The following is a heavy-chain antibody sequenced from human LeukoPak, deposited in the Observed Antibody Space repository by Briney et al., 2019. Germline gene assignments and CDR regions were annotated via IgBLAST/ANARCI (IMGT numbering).Heavy chain of an antibody. CDR3: ARSSLAYCGGDCLGSAFDI. D-gene: IGHD2-21*02. V-gene: IGHV3-7*01. J-gene: IGHJ3*02. CDR2: IKQDGSEK. Sequence: GGSLRLSCAASGLTFSSYCMSWVRQAPGKGLEWVANIKQDGSEKYYVDSVKGRFTISRDNAKNSLYLQMNSLRAEDTAVYYCARSSLAYCGGDCLGSAFDIWGQGTMVTVSS. CDR1: GLTFSSYC.